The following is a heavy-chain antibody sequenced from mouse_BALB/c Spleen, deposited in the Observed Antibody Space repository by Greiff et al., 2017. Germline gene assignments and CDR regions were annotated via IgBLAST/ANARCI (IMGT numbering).Heavy chain of an antibody. J-gene: IGHJ3*01. V-gene: IGHV5-15*02. CDR3: ARGPHRQLGPHWFAY. CDR2: ISNLAYSI. Sequence: EVMLVESGGGLVQPGGSRKLSCAASGFTFSDYGMAWVRQAPGKGPEWVAFISNLAYSIYYADTVTGRFTISRENAKNTLYLEMSSLRSEDTAMYYCARGPHRQLGPHWFAYWGQGTLVTVSA. CDR1: GFTFSDYG. D-gene: IGHD3-2*01.